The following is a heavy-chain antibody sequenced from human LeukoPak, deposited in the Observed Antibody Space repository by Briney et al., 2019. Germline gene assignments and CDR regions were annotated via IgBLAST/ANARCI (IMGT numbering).Heavy chain of an antibody. CDR2: VSSSSGYI. J-gene: IGHJ4*02. Sequence: PGGSLRLSCAASGFTFDDYDMNWVRQAPGKGLEWVSSVSSSSGYIYYGDSVKGRFTISRDNAKNSLYLQMNSLRAEDTAVYFCARDLRSMDSSGYYYIDYWGQGTLVTVPS. D-gene: IGHD3-22*01. V-gene: IGHV3-21*01. CDR3: ARDLRSMDSSGYYYIDY. CDR1: GFTFDDYD.